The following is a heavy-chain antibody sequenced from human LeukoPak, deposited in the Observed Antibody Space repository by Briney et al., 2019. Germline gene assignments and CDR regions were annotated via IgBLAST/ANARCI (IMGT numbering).Heavy chain of an antibody. Sequence: SVKVSCKASGGTFSSYAISWVRQAPGQGLEWMGGIIPIFGTANYAQKFRGRVTITTDESTSTAYMELSSLRSEDTAVYYCASHSYYDFWSGYSNWFDPWGQGTLVTVSS. CDR3: ASHSYYDFWSGYSNWFDP. V-gene: IGHV1-69*05. J-gene: IGHJ5*02. CDR2: IIPIFGTA. CDR1: GGTFSSYA. D-gene: IGHD3-3*01.